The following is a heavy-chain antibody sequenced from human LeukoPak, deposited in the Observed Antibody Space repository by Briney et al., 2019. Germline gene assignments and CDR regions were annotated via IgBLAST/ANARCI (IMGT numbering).Heavy chain of an antibody. Sequence: GGSLRLSCAASGFTFSSYWMHWVRQAPGKGLVWVSRINSDGSSTSYTDSVKGRFTISRDNAKNTLYLQMNSLRAEDTAVYYCARGRYYDSSGYLDYWGQGTLVTVSS. CDR1: GFTFSSYW. CDR2: INSDGSST. V-gene: IGHV3-74*01. D-gene: IGHD3-22*01. J-gene: IGHJ4*02. CDR3: ARGRYYDSSGYLDY.